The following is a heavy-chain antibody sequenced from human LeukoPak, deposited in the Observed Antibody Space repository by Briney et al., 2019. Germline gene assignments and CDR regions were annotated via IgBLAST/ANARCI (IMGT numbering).Heavy chain of an antibody. Sequence: GGSLRLSCAASGFTFSSYAMSWVRQAPGRGLEWFSAISGSGGSTYYADSVKGRFTISRDNSKNTLYLQMNSLRAEDTAVYYCAKGGYSYGRLYFDYWGQGTLVTVSS. CDR2: ISGSGGST. J-gene: IGHJ4*02. CDR3: AKGGYSYGRLYFDY. D-gene: IGHD5-18*01. CDR1: GFTFSSYA. V-gene: IGHV3-23*01.